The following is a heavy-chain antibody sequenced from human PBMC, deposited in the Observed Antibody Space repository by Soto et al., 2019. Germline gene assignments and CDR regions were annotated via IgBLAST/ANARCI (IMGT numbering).Heavy chain of an antibody. Sequence: EVHLVESGGGLVQPGGSLTLSCAASGFTFSISWMNWVRQAPGKGLEWVANIKGDGSEKYYVDSVKGRLTTSRDNAKNSLYLQMNSLRAEDTAVYYFAAGFPPDFWGQGTLVTVSS. CDR1: GFTFSISW. J-gene: IGHJ4*02. V-gene: IGHV3-7*01. CDR2: IKGDGSEK. D-gene: IGHD2-21*01. CDR3: AAGFPPDF.